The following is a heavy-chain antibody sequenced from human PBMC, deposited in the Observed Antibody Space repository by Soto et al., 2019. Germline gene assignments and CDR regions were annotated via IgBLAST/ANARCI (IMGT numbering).Heavy chain of an antibody. D-gene: IGHD6-13*01. CDR2: INPSGGST. CDR1: GYTFTSYY. Sequence: ASVKVSCKASGYTFTSYYMHWVRQAPGQGLEWMGIINPSGGSTSYAQKFQGRVTMTRDTSTSTVYMELSSLRSEDTAVYYCARVSSSWRPAFNYYYMDVWGKGTMVTVSS. V-gene: IGHV1-46*03. CDR3: ARVSSSWRPAFNYYYMDV. J-gene: IGHJ6*03.